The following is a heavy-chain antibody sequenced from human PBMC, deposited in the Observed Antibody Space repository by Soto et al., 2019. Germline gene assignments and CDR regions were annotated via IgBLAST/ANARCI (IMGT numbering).Heavy chain of an antibody. CDR2: ISAYNGNK. CDR1: GYTVTSYV. V-gene: IGHV1-18*01. Sequence: ASGRISFRTSGYTVTSYVIRGVRQAPGQGLEWMGWISAYNGNKKYAQKLQDRVTMTTDTSTSTAYMELRSLRSDDTAVYYCAREPNFFDYWGQGTPVTVSS. CDR3: AREPNFFDY. J-gene: IGHJ4*02.